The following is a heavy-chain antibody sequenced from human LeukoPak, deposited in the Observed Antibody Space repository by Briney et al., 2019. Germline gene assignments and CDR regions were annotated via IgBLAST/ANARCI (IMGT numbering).Heavy chain of an antibody. CDR2: TKENGSGS. CDR3: AKGGVVGTRYYFDS. J-gene: IGHJ4*02. D-gene: IGHD2-15*01. V-gene: IGHV3-7*01. Sequence: GGSLRLSCAASGVSFSYYWMSWVRQAPGKGVEWVGNTKENGSGSYNVDSVKGRFTISRDNAKQSLYLQLNSLRAEDTAVYYCAKGGVVGTRYYFDSWGQGTLVTVSS. CDR1: GVSFSYYW.